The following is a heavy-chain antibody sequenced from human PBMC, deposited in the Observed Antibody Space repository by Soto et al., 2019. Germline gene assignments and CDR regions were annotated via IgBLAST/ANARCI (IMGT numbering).Heavy chain of an antibody. D-gene: IGHD2-15*01. V-gene: IGHV3-21*01. CDR1: GFTFSSYS. Sequence: GGSLRLSCAASGFTFSSYSMNWVRQAPGKGLEWVSSISSSSSYIYYADSVKGRFTISRDNAKNSLYLQMNSLRAEDTAVYYCARQDCSGGSCYPDDAFDIWGQGTMVTVS. CDR3: ARQDCSGGSCYPDDAFDI. CDR2: ISSSSSYI. J-gene: IGHJ3*02.